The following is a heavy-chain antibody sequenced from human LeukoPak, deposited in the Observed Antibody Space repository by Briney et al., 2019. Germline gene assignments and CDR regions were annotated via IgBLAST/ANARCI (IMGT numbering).Heavy chain of an antibody. CDR3: ARDFSGTAARPVPQRY. J-gene: IGHJ4*02. V-gene: IGHV1-18*01. CDR1: GYTFTSYG. CDR2: ISAYNGNT. D-gene: IGHD6-6*01. Sequence: ASVKVSCKASGYTFTSYGISWVRQAPGQGLEWMGWISAYNGNTNYAQKLQGRVTMTTDTSTSTAYMELRSLRSDDTAVYYCARDFSGTAARPVPQRYWGQGTLVTVSS.